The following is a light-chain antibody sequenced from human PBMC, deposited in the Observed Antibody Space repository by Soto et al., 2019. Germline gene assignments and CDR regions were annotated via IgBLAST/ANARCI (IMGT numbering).Light chain of an antibody. J-gene: IGKJ2*01. Sequence: EVVLTQSPGTLSLSPGERATLSCRASQSVSNNYFAWYQQKPGQAPRLLIFGSSDRATGIPDRFSGSGSGTDFTLHIRRLEPEDVAVYYCQQYGSSPPYTFGQGNKLEIK. CDR1: QSVSNNY. CDR3: QQYGSSPPYT. CDR2: GSS. V-gene: IGKV3-20*01.